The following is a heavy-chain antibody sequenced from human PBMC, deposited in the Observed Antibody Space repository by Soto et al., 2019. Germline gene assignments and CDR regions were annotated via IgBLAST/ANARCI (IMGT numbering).Heavy chain of an antibody. CDR3: AREVSSFGSNHFDS. V-gene: IGHV4-34*01. CDR1: GGSFSGYY. J-gene: IGHJ4*02. CDR2: INHSGST. D-gene: IGHD3-10*01. Sequence: PSETLSLTCAVYGGSFSGYYWSWIRQPPGKGLEWIGEINHSGSTNYNPSLKSRVTISVDTSKNQFSLRLNSVTAADTAVYYCAREVSSFGSNHFDSWRQGALVTVSS.